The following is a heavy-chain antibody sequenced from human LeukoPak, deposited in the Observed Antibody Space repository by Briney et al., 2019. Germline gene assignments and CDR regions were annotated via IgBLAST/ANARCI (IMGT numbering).Heavy chain of an antibody. V-gene: IGHV1-18*01. D-gene: IGHD5-12*01. CDR2: ISAYNGNT. CDR3: ARTNGGYEYN. Sequence: ASVKVSCKASGYTFTSYGISWVRQAPGQGLEWMGWISAYNGNTNYAQKFQGRVTMTRDTSISTAYMELSRLRSDDTAMYFCARTNGGYEYNWGQGTLVTVSS. CDR1: GYTFTSYG. J-gene: IGHJ4*02.